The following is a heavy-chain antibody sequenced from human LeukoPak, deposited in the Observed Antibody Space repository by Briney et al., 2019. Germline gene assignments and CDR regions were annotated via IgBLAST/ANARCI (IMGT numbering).Heavy chain of an antibody. CDR2: IYHNWGT. D-gene: IGHD1-1*01. CDR1: GVSIINYY. J-gene: IGHJ4*02. CDR3: ASHNWNHDY. Sequence: SETLSLTCIVSGVSIINYYWTWIRQPPGKGLEWIGSIYHNWGTNYNPSLESRVTMSVDTSKNQFCLKLSSVTAADTAVYYCASHNWNHDYWGQGTLVTVSS. V-gene: IGHV4-59*12.